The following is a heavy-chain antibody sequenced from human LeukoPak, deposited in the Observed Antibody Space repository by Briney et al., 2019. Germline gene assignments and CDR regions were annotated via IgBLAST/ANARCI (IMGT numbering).Heavy chain of an antibody. Sequence: ASVTVSCKASGYTFTGYYMHWVRQAPGHGLEWMGWINPNSGGTNYAQKFQGRVTMTRDTSISTAYMELSRLRSDDTAVYYCARTITMVREAPFDPWGQGTLVTVSS. CDR3: ARTITMVREAPFDP. V-gene: IGHV1-2*02. J-gene: IGHJ5*02. CDR1: GYTFTGYY. CDR2: INPNSGGT. D-gene: IGHD3-10*01.